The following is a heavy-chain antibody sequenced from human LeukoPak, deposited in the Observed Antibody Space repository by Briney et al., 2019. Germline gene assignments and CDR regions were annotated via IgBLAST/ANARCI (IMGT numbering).Heavy chain of an antibody. J-gene: IGHJ6*02. CDR1: GLTFSSYS. CDR2: ISSSSSYI. CDR3: ARGQHREYYYYGMDV. V-gene: IGHV3-21*01. D-gene: IGHD1-14*01. Sequence: GGSLRLSCAASGLTFSSYSMNWVRQAPGKGLEWVSSISSSSSYIYYADSVKGRFTISRDNAKNSLYLQMNSLRAEDTVVYYCARGQHREYYYYGMDVWGQGTTVSVSS.